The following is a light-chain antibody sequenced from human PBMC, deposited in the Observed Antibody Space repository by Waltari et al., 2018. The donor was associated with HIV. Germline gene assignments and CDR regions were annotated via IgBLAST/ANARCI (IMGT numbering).Light chain of an antibody. CDR3: QQYLSAPFT. V-gene: IGKV4-1*01. CDR2: WAS. Sequence: DIVMTQSPDSLAVSLGERATINCKSSQSVLYSSNNENYLAWYQRKPGQPPRLLIYWASTRESGVPDRFSGSGSGTDFTLTISSLQAEDVAIYYCQQYLSAPFTFGQGSKLEIK. CDR1: QSVLYSSNNENY. J-gene: IGKJ2*01.